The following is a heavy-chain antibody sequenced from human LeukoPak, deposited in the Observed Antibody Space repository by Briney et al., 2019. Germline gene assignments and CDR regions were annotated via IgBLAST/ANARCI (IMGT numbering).Heavy chain of an antibody. CDR2: IRHYDGHT. CDR1: GGFYSNDYW. CDR3: ASSIPIGWSPNIY. Sequence: SETLSLTCAVTGGFYSNDYWCSWVRQPPGKGLEWIGEIRHYDGHTKYNPSLRGRVTISIDKPRNHFSLTLTSVTAADTAIYYCASSIPIGWSPNIYWGQGILVIVSS. D-gene: IGHD6-19*01. V-gene: IGHV4-4*02. J-gene: IGHJ4*02.